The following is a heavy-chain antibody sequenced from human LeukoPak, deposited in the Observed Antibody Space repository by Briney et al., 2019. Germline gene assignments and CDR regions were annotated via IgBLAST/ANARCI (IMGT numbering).Heavy chain of an antibody. V-gene: IGHV3-7*01. CDR3: AKDRYGDYGFAGYFDY. CDR2: IKQDGSEK. D-gene: IGHD4-17*01. Sequence: GGSLRLSCAASGFTFSSYWMSWVRQAPGKGLEWVANIKQDGSEKYYVDSVKGRFTISRDNAKNSLYLQMNSLRAVDTAVYYCAKDRYGDYGFAGYFDYWGQGTLVTVSS. J-gene: IGHJ4*02. CDR1: GFTFSSYW.